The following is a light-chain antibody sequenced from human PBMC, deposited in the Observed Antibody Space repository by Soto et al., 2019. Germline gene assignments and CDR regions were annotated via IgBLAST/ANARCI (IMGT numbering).Light chain of an antibody. CDR1: SGHSSYI. CDR3: ETWGSNTRV. J-gene: IGLJ3*02. CDR2: LEGSGSY. Sequence: QPVLTKSSSASASLGSSVKLTCTLSSGHSSYIIAWHQQQPGKAPRYLMKLEGSGSYNKGSGVPDRFSGSSSGADRYLTISNLQFEDEADYYCETWGSNTRVFGGGTKLTVL. V-gene: IGLV4-60*02.